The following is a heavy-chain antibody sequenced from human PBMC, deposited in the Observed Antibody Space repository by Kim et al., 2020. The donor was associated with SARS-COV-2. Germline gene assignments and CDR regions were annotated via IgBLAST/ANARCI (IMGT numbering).Heavy chain of an antibody. J-gene: IGHJ4*02. CDR3: ARVTAAAGPASPFDY. V-gene: IGHV4-30-2*05. D-gene: IGHD6-13*01. Sequence: PSLKSRVTISVDTAKNPFSLKLSSVTAADTAVYYCARVTAAAGPASPFDYWGQGTLVTVSS.